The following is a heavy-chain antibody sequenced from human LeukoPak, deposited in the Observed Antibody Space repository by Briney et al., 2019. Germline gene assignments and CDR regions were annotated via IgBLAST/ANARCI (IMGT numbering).Heavy chain of an antibody. V-gene: IGHV3-7*01. D-gene: IGHD3-10*01. Sequence: GGSLRLSCAASGFTFTNYWMSWVRQAPGKGLELVANIKQDRSEKYYVDSVKGRFTISRDNAKNSLYLQMNSLRAEDTAVYYCARDKMVRGVSDYWGQGTLVTVSS. CDR3: ARDKMVRGVSDY. J-gene: IGHJ4*02. CDR2: IKQDRSEK. CDR1: GFTFTNYW.